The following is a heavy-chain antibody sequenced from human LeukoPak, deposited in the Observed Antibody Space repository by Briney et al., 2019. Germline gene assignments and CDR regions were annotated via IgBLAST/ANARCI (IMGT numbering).Heavy chain of an antibody. Sequence: ASVKVSCKVSGYTLTELSMHWVRQAPGKGLEWMGGFDPEDGETIYAQKFQGRVTMTEDTSTDTAYMELSSLRSEDTAVYYCARDLCALVPAAPCYYFDFWGQGTLVTVSS. V-gene: IGHV1-24*01. CDR1: GYTLTELS. D-gene: IGHD2-2*01. J-gene: IGHJ4*02. CDR3: ARDLCALVPAAPCYYFDF. CDR2: FDPEDGET.